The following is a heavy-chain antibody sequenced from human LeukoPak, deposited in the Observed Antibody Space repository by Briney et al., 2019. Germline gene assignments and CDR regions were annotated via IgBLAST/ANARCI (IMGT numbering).Heavy chain of an antibody. D-gene: IGHD5-18*01. Sequence: PGGSLRLSCAASGFTFGDYAMSWVRQAPGKGLEWVGFIRSKAYGGTTEYAASVKGRFTISRDDSKSIAYLQMNSLKTEDTAVYYCTRVGGIQLWAITDYLDYWGQGTLVTVSS. J-gene: IGHJ4*02. CDR1: GFTFGDYA. V-gene: IGHV3-49*04. CDR3: TRVGGIQLWAITDYLDY. CDR2: IRSKAYGGTT.